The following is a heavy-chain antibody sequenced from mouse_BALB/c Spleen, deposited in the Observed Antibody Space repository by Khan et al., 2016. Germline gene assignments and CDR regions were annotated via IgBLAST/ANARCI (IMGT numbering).Heavy chain of an antibody. Sequence: EVKLLESGGGLVQPGGSLKLSCAASGFDFSRYWMSWVRQAPGKGLEWIGEINPDSSTINSAPSLKGKFIISRDNAKNTLYLRRNKVSSGDPALYFCKKLSFHVCSYYWGPGTTLTVSS. V-gene: IGHV4-1*02. CDR1: GFDFSRYW. CDR3: KKLSFHVCSYY. D-gene: IGHD1-1*01. J-gene: IGHJ2*01. CDR2: INPDSSTI.